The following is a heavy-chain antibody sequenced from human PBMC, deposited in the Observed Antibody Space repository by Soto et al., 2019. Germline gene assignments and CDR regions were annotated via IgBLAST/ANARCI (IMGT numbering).Heavy chain of an antibody. V-gene: IGHV4-39*01. Sequence: SETLSLTCTVSGGSISSSSYYWGWIRQPPGKGLEWIGSIYYSGSTYYNPSLKSRVTISVDTSKNQFSLKLSSVTAADTAVYYCARHRYNWNYFSFTDYWGQGTLVTVSS. D-gene: IGHD1-7*01. J-gene: IGHJ4*02. CDR2: IYYSGST. CDR1: GGSISSSSYY. CDR3: ARHRYNWNYFSFTDY.